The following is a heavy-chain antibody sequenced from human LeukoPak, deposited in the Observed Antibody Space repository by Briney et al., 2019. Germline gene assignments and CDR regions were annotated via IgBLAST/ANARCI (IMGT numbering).Heavy chain of an antibody. D-gene: IGHD3-10*01. CDR1: GYTFTSYG. V-gene: IGHV1-18*01. CDR3: ARINYYYGSGSYYNDY. Sequence: ASVKVSCKASGYTFTSYGISWVRQAPGQGLEWMGWISAYNGNTNYVQKPQGRVTMTTDTSTSTAYMELRSLRSDDTAVYYCARINYYYGSGSYYNDYWGQGTLVTVSS. J-gene: IGHJ4*02. CDR2: ISAYNGNT.